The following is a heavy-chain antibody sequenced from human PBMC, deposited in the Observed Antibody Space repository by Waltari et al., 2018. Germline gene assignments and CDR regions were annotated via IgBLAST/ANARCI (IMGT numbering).Heavy chain of an antibody. CDR3: ARHLGGETYYYGSGSYYPYYYYGMDV. Sequence: ESGPGLVKPSETLSLTCTVSGGSISSSSYYWGWIRQPPGKGLEWIGSIYYSGSTYYNPSLKSRVTISVDTSKNQFSLKLSSVTAADTAVYYCARHLGGETYYYGSGSYYPYYYYGMDVWGQGTTVTVSS. CDR1: GGSISSSSYY. D-gene: IGHD3-10*01. V-gene: IGHV4-39*01. CDR2: IYYSGST. J-gene: IGHJ6*02.